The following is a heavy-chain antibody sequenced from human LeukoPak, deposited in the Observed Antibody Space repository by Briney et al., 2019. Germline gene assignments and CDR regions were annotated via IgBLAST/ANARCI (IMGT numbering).Heavy chain of an antibody. CDR3: ARPFWSRSTYSNHYYGMDV. CDR2: ISSSSTNI. V-gene: IGHV3-21*01. J-gene: IGHJ6*02. Sequence: GGSLRLSCAASGFTFSSYSMNWVRQAPGKGLEWVSSISSSSTNIYYADSVKGRFTISRDYAKNSLYLQMNSLRAEDTAVYYCARPFWSRSTYSNHYYGMDVWGQGTTVTVSS. D-gene: IGHD4-11*01. CDR1: GFTFSSYS.